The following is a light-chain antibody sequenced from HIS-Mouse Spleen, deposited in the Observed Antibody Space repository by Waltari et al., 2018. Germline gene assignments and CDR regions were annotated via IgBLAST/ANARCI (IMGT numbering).Light chain of an antibody. CDR3: CSYAGSSTFEV. CDR2: EGS. CDR1: SSDVGSYNL. V-gene: IGLV2-23*03. J-gene: IGLJ2*01. Sequence: QSALTQPASVSGSPGQSITISCTGTSSDVGSYNLVSWYQQHPGKAPKLMIYEGSKRPSGVSKRFSGSTSGNTASLTISGLQAEDEADYYCCSYAGSSTFEVFGGGTKLTVL.